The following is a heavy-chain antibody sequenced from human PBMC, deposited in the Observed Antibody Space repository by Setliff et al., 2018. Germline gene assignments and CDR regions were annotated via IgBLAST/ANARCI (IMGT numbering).Heavy chain of an antibody. Sequence: KTGGSLRLSCAASGFTFSSYSMNWVRQAPGKGLEWVSSISSSGRYLYYADSVKGRFTISRDNAQNSLYLQMNRLRAEDTAVYYCAVGRRDGYNYPFDYWGQGTLVTVS. CDR2: ISSSGRYL. V-gene: IGHV3-21*06. CDR1: GFTFSSYS. D-gene: IGHD5-12*01. J-gene: IGHJ4*02. CDR3: AVGRRDGYNYPFDY.